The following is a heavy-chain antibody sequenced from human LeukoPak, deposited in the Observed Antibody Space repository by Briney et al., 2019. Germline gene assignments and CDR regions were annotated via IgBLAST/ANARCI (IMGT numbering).Heavy chain of an antibody. CDR1: GYTLTELS. CDR3: ATDRSPPQRGIDWFDP. D-gene: IGHD3-3*02. J-gene: IGHJ5*02. V-gene: IGHV1-24*01. Sequence: ASVEVSCKVSGYTLTELSMHWVRQAPGKGLEWMGGFDPEDGETIYAQKFQGRVTMTEDTSTDTAYMELSSLRSEDTAVYYCATDRSPPQRGIDWFDPWGQGTLVTVSS. CDR2: FDPEDGET.